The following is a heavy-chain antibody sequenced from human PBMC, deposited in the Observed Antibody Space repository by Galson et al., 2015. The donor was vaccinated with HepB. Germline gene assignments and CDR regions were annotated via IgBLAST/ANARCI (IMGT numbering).Heavy chain of an antibody. Sequence: TVSGGSISSNYWSWLRQPPGKGPEWIAYISDSGTTDYNPSLRSRVHISIDTSRNQFSLKLSSVTAADTALYYCARLTGYDFYNWFDPWGQGTRVTVSS. D-gene: IGHD5-12*01. V-gene: IGHV4-59*01. J-gene: IGHJ5*02. CDR1: GGSISSNY. CDR3: ARLTGYDFYNWFDP. CDR2: ISDSGTT.